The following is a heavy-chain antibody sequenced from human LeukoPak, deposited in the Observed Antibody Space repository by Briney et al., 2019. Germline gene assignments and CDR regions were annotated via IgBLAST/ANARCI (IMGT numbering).Heavy chain of an antibody. CDR1: GYTFTSYD. CDR3: ARGYDSSGYYPHDAFDI. Sequence: ASVKVSCKASGYTFTSYDINWVRQATGQGLDGMGWRNPNSGNTGYAQKFQGRVTITRNTSISTAYMELSSLRSEDTAVYYCARGYDSSGYYPHDAFDIWGQGTMVTVSS. V-gene: IGHV1-8*03. CDR2: RNPNSGNT. D-gene: IGHD3-22*01. J-gene: IGHJ3*02.